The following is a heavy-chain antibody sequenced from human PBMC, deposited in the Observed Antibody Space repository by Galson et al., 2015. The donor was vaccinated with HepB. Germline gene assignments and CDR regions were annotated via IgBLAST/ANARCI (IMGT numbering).Heavy chain of an antibody. CDR2: IDPSDSYT. Sequence: QSGAEVKKPGESLRISCKASGYTFTAFWITWVRQIPGKGLEWMGRIDPSDSYTDYSPSFRGHVTFSADKSITTAYLQWSSLKASATAMYYWASRHSYFRSGTVYNFSDYWGQGTLVTVSS. CDR3: ASRHSYFRSGTVYNFSDY. CDR1: GYTFTAFW. V-gene: IGHV5-10-1*01. D-gene: IGHD3-10*01. J-gene: IGHJ4*02.